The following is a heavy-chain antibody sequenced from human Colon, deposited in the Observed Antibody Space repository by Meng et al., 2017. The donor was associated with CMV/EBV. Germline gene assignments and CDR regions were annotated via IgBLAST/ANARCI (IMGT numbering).Heavy chain of an antibody. CDR1: GYTFTGYF. V-gene: IGHV1-2*02. D-gene: IGHD3-10*01. J-gene: IGHJ4*02. CDR2: LNPNSGDT. CDR3: ATISGGDFDF. Sequence: QVQSGQSGSEVKKPGASVKASCKTSGYTFTGYFMFWVRQAPGQGLEWMGSLNPNSGDTNSAQKFHGRLTMTRDTSIHTAYMELGSLRSDDTAVYYCATISGGDFDFWGQGTLVTVSS.